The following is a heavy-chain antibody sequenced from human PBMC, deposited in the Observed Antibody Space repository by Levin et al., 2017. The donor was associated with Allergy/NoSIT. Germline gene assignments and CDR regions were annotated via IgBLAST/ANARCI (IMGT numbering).Heavy chain of an antibody. V-gene: IGHV1-18*01. J-gene: IGHJ3*02. CDR2: ISAYNGNT. CDR1: GYTFTSYG. Sequence: GESLKISCKASGYTFTSYGISWVRQAPGQGLEWMGWISAYNGNTNYAQKLQGRVTMTTDTSTSTAYMELRSLRSDDTAVYYCARIARDYYDSSGYYYVYYRGGAFDIWGQGTMVTVSA. CDR3: ARIARDYYDSSGYYYVYYRGGAFDI. D-gene: IGHD3-22*01.